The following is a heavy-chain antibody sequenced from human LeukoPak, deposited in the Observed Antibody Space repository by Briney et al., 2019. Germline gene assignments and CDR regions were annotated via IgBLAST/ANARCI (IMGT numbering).Heavy chain of an antibody. CDR2: ISSSGTTI. CDR1: GFTFSSFG. V-gene: IGHV3-48*01. CDR3: ARELTALDY. D-gene: IGHD3-16*01. J-gene: IGHJ4*02. Sequence: GGSLRLSCAASGFTFSSFGMIWVRQAPGNGLEWVSYISSSGTTITYADSVKGRFTISRDNAKNSLCLQMNSLSAEDTAVYYCARELTALDYWGQGTLVTVSS.